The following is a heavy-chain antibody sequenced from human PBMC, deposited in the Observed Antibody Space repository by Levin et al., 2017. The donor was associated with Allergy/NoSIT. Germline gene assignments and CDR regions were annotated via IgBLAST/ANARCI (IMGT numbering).Heavy chain of an antibody. Sequence: RSGGSLRLSCAASGFTFSNYAMSWVRQAPGKGLEWVSAISGSGIATYYADSVKGRFTISRDNSKSTLFLQMNRLRAEDTAVYYCAKRSLSAAAAPFDYWGQGTLVTVSS. CDR1: GFTFSNYA. V-gene: IGHV3-23*01. D-gene: IGHD6-13*01. CDR3: AKRSLSAAAAPFDY. CDR2: ISGSGIAT. J-gene: IGHJ4*02.